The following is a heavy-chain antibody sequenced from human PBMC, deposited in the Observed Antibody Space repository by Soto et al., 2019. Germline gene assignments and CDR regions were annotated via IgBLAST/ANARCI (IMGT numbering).Heavy chain of an antibody. CDR2: IYYRGST. CDR1: GGSISSGDYY. Sequence: QVQLQESGPGLVKPSQTLSLTCTVSGGSISSGDYYWSWIRQPPGKGLEWIGYIYYRGSTYYNPSLKSRVTISVDTSKNQFSLKLSSVTAADTAVYYCARTTVTTLAYWYFDLWGRGTLVTVSS. V-gene: IGHV4-30-4*01. J-gene: IGHJ2*01. D-gene: IGHD4-17*01. CDR3: ARTTVTTLAYWYFDL.